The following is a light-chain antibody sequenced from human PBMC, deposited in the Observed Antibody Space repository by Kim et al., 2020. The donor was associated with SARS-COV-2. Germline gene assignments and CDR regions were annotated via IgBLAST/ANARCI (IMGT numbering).Light chain of an antibody. V-gene: IGLV1-44*01. J-gene: IGLJ2*01. CDR2: STS. Sequence: GQRVTISGSRSTSNIGSNTVSWFQHLPGTAPKLLIYSTSQRPSGVPDRFSGSRSGTSASLAISGLQSEDEADFYCASWDDSLNAVVFGGGTQLTVL. CDR1: TSNIGSNT. CDR3: ASWDDSLNAVV.